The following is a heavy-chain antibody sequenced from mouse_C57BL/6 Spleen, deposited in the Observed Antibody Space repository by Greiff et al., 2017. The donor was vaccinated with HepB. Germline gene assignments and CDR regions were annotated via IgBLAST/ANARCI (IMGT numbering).Heavy chain of an antibody. J-gene: IGHJ3*01. CDR3: ASREDWDGAWFAY. CDR1: GYTFTSYW. V-gene: IGHV1-53*01. Sequence: VQLQESRTELVKPGASVKLSCKASGYTFTSYWMHWVKQRPGQGLEWIGNINPSNGGTNYNEKFKSKATLTVDKSSSTAYMQLSSLTSEDSAVYYCASREDWDGAWFAYWGQGTLVTVSA. CDR2: INPSNGGT. D-gene: IGHD4-1*01.